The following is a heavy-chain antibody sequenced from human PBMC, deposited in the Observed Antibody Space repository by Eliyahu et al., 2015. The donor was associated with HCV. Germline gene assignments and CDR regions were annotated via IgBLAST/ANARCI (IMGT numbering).Heavy chain of an antibody. CDR1: GFPFTGXY. V-gene: IGHV1-2*02. Sequence: QVQLVQSGAEIKKPGASMKVXXXASGFPFTGXYIHWLRQAPGQELQWVAFIHPNSGDTRSAQKFQGRITMTRDTSISTAYLELSGLRSDDTAVYFCVRENASPRGDFDVWGRGTLVTVST. J-gene: IGHJ2*01. D-gene: IGHD3-10*01. CDR2: IHPNSGDT. CDR3: VRENASPRGDFDV.